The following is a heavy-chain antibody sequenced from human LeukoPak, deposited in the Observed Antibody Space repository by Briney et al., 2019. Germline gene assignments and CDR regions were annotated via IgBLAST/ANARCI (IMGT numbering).Heavy chain of an antibody. D-gene: IGHD2-15*01. CDR3: ARQQRIRHCSEGVCTEGYYFDY. CDR2: LSRGGSTT. V-gene: IGHV3-23*01. CDR1: GFAFNMFV. J-gene: IGHJ4*02. Sequence: PGGSLRLSCAGTGFAFNMFVIDWVRQAPGKGLEWVSGLSRGGSTTNYADSVKGRFTISRDKSQNSVFLQLNSLRPEDTAVYYCARQQRIRHCSEGVCTEGYYFDYWGQGTLVTVSS.